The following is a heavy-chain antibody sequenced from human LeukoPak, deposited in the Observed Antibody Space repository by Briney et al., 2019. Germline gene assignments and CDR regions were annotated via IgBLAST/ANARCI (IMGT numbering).Heavy chain of an antibody. D-gene: IGHD3-22*01. CDR1: GFIFSDYY. Sequence: GGSLGLSCAASGFIFSDYYMSWNRQAPGKGLEWISYISSSGTTIYYADSVKGRFTISRDNAKNSLYLQMNSLRAEDTAVYYCARRYYSDNSGYLYWGQGTLVTVSS. J-gene: IGHJ4*02. CDR2: ISSSGTTI. CDR3: ARRYYSDNSGYLY. V-gene: IGHV3-11*04.